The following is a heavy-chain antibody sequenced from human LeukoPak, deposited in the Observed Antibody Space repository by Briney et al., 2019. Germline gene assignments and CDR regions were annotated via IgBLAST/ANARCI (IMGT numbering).Heavy chain of an antibody. V-gene: IGHV3-30*02. D-gene: IGHD1-14*01. CDR3: ARERTGYYMAV. CDR1: GFTFSSYA. Sequence: GGSLRLSCAASGFTFSSYAMNWVRQAPGKGLECVAFISYDGSKKYYVDSVKGRFTISRDDSKNTLYLQMNTLRAEDTAIYYCARERTGYYMAVWGTGTTVTISS. CDR2: ISYDGSKK. J-gene: IGHJ6*03.